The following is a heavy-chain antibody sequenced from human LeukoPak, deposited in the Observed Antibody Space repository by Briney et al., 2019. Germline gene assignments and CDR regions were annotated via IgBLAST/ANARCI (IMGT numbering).Heavy chain of an antibody. CDR2: ISSSSSYI. CDR1: GFTFSSYS. V-gene: IGHV3-21*01. J-gene: IGHJ4*02. CDR3: ARDLYSSGWYGPVLEFDY. D-gene: IGHD6-19*01. Sequence: GGSLRLSCAASGFTFSSYSMNWVRQAPGKGLEWVSPISSSSSYIYYADSVKGRFTISRDNAKNSLYLQMNSLRAEDTAVYYFARDLYSSGWYGPVLEFDYWGQGALVTVSS.